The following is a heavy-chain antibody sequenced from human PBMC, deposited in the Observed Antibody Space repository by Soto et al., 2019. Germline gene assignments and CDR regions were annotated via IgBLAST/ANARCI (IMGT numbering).Heavy chain of an antibody. V-gene: IGHV3-33*01. CDR1: GFTFNTYG. J-gene: IGHJ4*02. D-gene: IGHD5-18*01. Sequence: QVQLVESGGGVVQPGRSLRLSCAASGFTFNTYGFHWVRQAPGKGLEWVSVIWSDANNKYYADSVKGRFTISRDSSKNTLYLQMNSLRVEDTAVYYCARIQLDTIMALDYWGQGILVTVSS. CDR3: ARIQLDTIMALDY. CDR2: IWSDANNK.